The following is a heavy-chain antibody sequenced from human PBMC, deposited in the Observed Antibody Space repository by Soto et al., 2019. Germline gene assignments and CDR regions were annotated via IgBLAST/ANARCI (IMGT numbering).Heavy chain of an antibody. CDR3: ARGGNIVMVLAAAFDL. J-gene: IGHJ4*02. D-gene: IGHD2-15*01. CDR2: INHRGSI. Sequence: PSETLSLTCAVSGGSLTDYYWSWIRQSPGKGLEWIGEINHRGSINYNTSLKSRVTISKDTSNNQFSLKLTSVTAADTSVYYCARGGNIVMVLAAAFDLWGQGTLVTVSS. V-gene: IGHV4-34*01. CDR1: GGSLTDYY.